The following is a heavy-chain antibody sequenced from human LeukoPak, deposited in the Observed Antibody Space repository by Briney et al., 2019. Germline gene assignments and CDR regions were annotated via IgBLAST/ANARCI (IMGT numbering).Heavy chain of an antibody. CDR1: GYTFTGYY. CDR3: ARDGGYCSGGSCYTGWFDP. CDR2: INPSGGST. J-gene: IGHJ5*02. Sequence: ASVKVSCKASGYTFTGYYMHWVRQAPGQGLEWMGIINPSGGSTSYAQKFQGRVTMTRDMSTSTVYMELSSLRSEDTAAYYCARDGGYCSGGSCYTGWFDPWGQGTLVTVSS. V-gene: IGHV1-46*01. D-gene: IGHD2-15*01.